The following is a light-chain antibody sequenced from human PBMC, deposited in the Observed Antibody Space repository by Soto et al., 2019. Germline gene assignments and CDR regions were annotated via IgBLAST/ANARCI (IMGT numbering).Light chain of an antibody. V-gene: IGKV3-15*01. Sequence: EIVLTQSPATLSVSPGERATLSCRASQSVSSNLAWYQQKRGQAPRLLIYGESTRATGIPARFSGSGSGTEFTLTISSLQSEDFAVEYCQQYNNCPRTFGQGTKVEIK. J-gene: IGKJ1*01. CDR3: QQYNNCPRT. CDR2: GES. CDR1: QSVSSN.